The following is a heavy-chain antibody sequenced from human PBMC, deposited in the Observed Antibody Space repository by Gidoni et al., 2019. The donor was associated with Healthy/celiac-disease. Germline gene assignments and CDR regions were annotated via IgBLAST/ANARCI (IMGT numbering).Heavy chain of an antibody. D-gene: IGHD6-13*01. V-gene: IGHV4-34*01. J-gene: IGHJ3*02. CDR3: ARPLYSSSWYRYAFDI. CDR1: GGSFSGYY. CDR2: INHSGST. Sequence: QVQLQQWGAGLLKPSETLSLTCAVYGGSFSGYYWSWIRQPPGKGLEWIGEINHSGSTNYNPSLKSRVTISVDTSKNQFSRKLSSVTAADTAVYYCARPLYSSSWYRYAFDIWGQGTMVTVSS.